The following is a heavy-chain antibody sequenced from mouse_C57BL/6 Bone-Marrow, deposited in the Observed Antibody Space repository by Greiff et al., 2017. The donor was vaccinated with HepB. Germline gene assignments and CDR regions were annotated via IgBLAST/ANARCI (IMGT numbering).Heavy chain of an antibody. D-gene: IGHD2-3*01. Sequence: EVKVVESGGDLVKPGGSLKLSCAASGFTFSSYGMSWVRQTPDKRLEWVATISSGGSYTYYPDSVKGRFTISRDNAKNTLYLQMSSLKSEDTAMYYCARHGGYYCAYWGQGTLVTVSA. J-gene: IGHJ3*01. CDR3: ARHGGYYCAY. CDR1: GFTFSSYG. CDR2: ISSGGSYT. V-gene: IGHV5-6*01.